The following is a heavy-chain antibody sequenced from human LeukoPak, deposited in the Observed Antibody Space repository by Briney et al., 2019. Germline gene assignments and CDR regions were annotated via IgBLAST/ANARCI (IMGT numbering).Heavy chain of an antibody. CDR3: ARMMGRQLYYYYGMDV. CDR1: GGTLTSHG. V-gene: IGHV1-8*02. CDR2: MNPNSGST. J-gene: IGHJ6*02. D-gene: IGHD2-2*01. Sequence: ASVKVSCKASGGTLTSHGISWVRQAPGQGLEWMGWMNPNSGSTGYAQKFQGRVTMTRNTSISTAYMELSSLRSEDTAVYYCARMMGRQLYYYYGMDVWGQGTTVTVSS.